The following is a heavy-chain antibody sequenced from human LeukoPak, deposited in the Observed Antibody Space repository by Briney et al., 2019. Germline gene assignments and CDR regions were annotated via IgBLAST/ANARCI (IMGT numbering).Heavy chain of an antibody. CDR2: INPNSGGT. CDR3: AREGLSSNYESPSYNWFDP. Sequence: ASVKVSCKASGYTFTGYYMHWVRQAPGQGLEWMGWINPNSGGTNYAQKFQGRVTMTRDTSISTAYMELSRLRSDDTAVYYCAREGLSSNYESPSYNWFDPWGQGTLVTVSS. D-gene: IGHD4-11*01. J-gene: IGHJ5*02. CDR1: GYTFTGYY. V-gene: IGHV1-2*02.